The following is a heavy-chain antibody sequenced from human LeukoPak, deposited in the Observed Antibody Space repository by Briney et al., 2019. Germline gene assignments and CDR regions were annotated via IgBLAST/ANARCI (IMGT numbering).Heavy chain of an antibody. CDR3: ARDPYSGGYGAYYYYYMDV. J-gene: IGHJ6*03. V-gene: IGHV3-21*01. CDR1: GFSFRNYW. Sequence: TGESLRLSCATSGFSFRNYWMSWVRQTPGKGLEWVSSITTSSSYMFYADSVRGRFTISRDNAENSLYLQMNSLRDEDTAVYYCARDPYSGGYGAYYYYYMDVWGKGTTVTVSS. D-gene: IGHD6-19*01. CDR2: ITTSSSYM.